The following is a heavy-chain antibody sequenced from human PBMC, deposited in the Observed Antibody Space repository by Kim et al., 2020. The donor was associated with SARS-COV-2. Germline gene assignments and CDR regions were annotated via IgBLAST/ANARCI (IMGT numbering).Heavy chain of an antibody. Sequence: ASVKVSCKASGYTFTGYAMSWVRQAPGQGLEWMGRINPNSGTANYAQKFQGRVTMTRDTSTSTAYMELSRLRSDDTVVYYCARGGDSSSWPYSDDIDVGGQGTTDSVST. CDR2: INPNSGTA. D-gene: IGHD6-13*01. CDR1: GYTFTGYA. J-gene: IGHJ6*01. CDR3: ARGGDSSSWPYSDDIDV. V-gene: IGHV1-2*05.